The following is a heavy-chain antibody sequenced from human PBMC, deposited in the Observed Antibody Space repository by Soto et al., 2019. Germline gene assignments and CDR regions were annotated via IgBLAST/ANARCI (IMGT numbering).Heavy chain of an antibody. Sequence: GESMKISCKGSGYSFTSYWIGWVRQMPGKGLEWMGIIYPGDSDTRYSPSFQGQVTISADKSISTAYLQWSSLKASDTAMYYCAGGGVRGVITRTRDYYGMDVWGQGTTVTVSS. V-gene: IGHV5-51*01. J-gene: IGHJ6*02. CDR3: AGGGVRGVITRTRDYYGMDV. CDR1: GYSFTSYW. CDR2: IYPGDSDT. D-gene: IGHD3-10*01.